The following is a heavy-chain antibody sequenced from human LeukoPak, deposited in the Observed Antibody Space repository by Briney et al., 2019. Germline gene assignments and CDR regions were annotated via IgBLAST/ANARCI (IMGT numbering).Heavy chain of an antibody. D-gene: IGHD6-19*01. Sequence: PSETLSLTCAVYGGSFSGYYWSLIRQPPGKGLEWIGEINHSGSTNYNPSLKSRVTISVDTSKNQFSLKLSSVTAADTAVYYCARRLPRVAGTQWFDPWGQGTLVTVSS. CDR2: INHSGST. J-gene: IGHJ5*02. V-gene: IGHV4-34*01. CDR3: ARRLPRVAGTQWFDP. CDR1: GGSFSGYY.